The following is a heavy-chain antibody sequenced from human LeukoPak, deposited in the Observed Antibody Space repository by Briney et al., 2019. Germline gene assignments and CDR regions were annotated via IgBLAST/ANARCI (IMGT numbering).Heavy chain of an antibody. Sequence: GGSLRLSCTVSGFTVSGNSMSWVRQAPGKGLEWVSFIYSGGNTHYSDSVKGRFTISRDNSKNTLYLQMNSLRAEDTAVYYCARSNYGDPHDAFDIWGQGTMVTVSS. CDR1: GFTVSGNS. D-gene: IGHD4-17*01. J-gene: IGHJ3*02. CDR3: ARSNYGDPHDAFDI. CDR2: IYSGGNT. V-gene: IGHV3-53*05.